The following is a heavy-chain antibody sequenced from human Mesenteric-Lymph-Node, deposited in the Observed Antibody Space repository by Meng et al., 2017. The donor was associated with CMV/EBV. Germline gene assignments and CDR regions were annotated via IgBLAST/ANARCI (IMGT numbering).Heavy chain of an antibody. CDR1: GGSISSHY. CDR3: ARLGYCSSTSCPDY. Sequence: SETLSLTCTVSGGSISSHYWSWIRQPPGKGLEWIGEINHSGSTNYNPSLKSRVTISVDTSKNQFSLKLSSVTAADTAVYYCARLGYCSSTSCPDYWGQGTLVTVSS. V-gene: IGHV4-34*01. J-gene: IGHJ4*02. D-gene: IGHD2-2*01. CDR2: INHSGST.